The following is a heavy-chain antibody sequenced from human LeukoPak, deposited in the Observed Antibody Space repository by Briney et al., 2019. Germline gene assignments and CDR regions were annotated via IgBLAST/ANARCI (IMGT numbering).Heavy chain of an antibody. J-gene: IGHJ4*02. CDR1: GFTFSRYW. CDR2: IKQDGSEK. D-gene: IGHD3-22*01. CDR3: ARDKGDYDTSGSLFVF. V-gene: IGHV3-7*03. Sequence: GGSLRLSCAASGFTFSRYWMRWVRQAPRKGLEWVANIKQDGSEKYYVDSVKGRFTISRDNAKNSLYLQMNYLRAEDTAVYYCARDKGDYDTSGSLFVFGGQGTLVTVSS.